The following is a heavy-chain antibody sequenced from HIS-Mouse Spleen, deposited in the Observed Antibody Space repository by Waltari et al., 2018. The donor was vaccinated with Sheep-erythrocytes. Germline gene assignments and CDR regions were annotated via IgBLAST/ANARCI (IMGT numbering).Heavy chain of an antibody. J-gene: IGHJ3*02. CDR1: GGSISSSSYY. CDR3: ARDTNWGGDAFDI. D-gene: IGHD7-27*01. Sequence: QLQLQESGPGLVKPSETLSLTCTVSGGSISSSSYYWGWIRQPPGQGLEWIGSIYYSGGTYDNPSLKSRVTISVDTSKNQFSLKLSSVTAADTAVYYCARDTNWGGDAFDIWGQGTMVTVSS. CDR2: IYYSGGT. V-gene: IGHV4-39*02.